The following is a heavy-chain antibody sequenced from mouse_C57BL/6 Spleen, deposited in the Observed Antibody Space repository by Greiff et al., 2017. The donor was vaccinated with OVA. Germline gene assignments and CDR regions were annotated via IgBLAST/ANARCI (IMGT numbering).Heavy chain of an antibody. J-gene: IGHJ1*03. CDR2: IYPGDGDT. V-gene: IGHV1-82*01. D-gene: IGHD1-1*01. CDR1: GYAFSSSW. Sequence: QVQLKESGPELVKPGASVKISCKASGYAFSSSWMNWVKQRPGKGLEWIGRIYPGDGDTNYNGKFKGKATLTADKSSSTAYMQLSSLTSEDSAVYFCAREEIHYYGSSYWYFDVWGTGTTVTVSS. CDR3: AREEIHYYGSSYWYFDV.